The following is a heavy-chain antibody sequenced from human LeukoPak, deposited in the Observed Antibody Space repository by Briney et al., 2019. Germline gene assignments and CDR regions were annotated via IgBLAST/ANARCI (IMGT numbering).Heavy chain of an antibody. CDR3: ARATGGEWFDP. Sequence: SETLSLTCTVSGGSISSGGYCWRWIRQHPGKGLEWIGYIYYSGSTYYNPSLKSRVTISVDTSKNQFSLKLSSVTAADTAVYYCARATGGEWFDPWGQGTLVTVSS. CDR1: GGSISSGGYC. J-gene: IGHJ5*02. V-gene: IGHV4-31*03. CDR2: IYYSGST. D-gene: IGHD1-1*01.